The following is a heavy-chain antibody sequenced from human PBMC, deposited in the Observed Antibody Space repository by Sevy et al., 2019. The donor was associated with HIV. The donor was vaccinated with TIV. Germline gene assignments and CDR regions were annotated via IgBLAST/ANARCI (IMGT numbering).Heavy chain of an antibody. CDR3: ARAYSGSQGDY. J-gene: IGHJ4*02. V-gene: IGHV3-30-3*01. D-gene: IGHD3-10*01. Sequence: GGSLRLSCAASGFTFSSYAMHWVRQAPGKGLEWVAVISYDGSNKYYADSVKGRFTISRDNSKNTLNLQMNSLRAEDTAVYYCARAYSGSQGDYWGQGTLVTVSS. CDR1: GFTFSSYA. CDR2: ISYDGSNK.